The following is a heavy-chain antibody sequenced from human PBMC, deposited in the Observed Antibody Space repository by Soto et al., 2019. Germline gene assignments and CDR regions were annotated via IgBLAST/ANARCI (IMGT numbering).Heavy chain of an antibody. V-gene: IGHV1-46*03. Sequence: ASVKVSCKASGYTFTSYYMHWVRQAPGQGLEWMGIINPSGGSTSYAQKFQGRVTMTRDTSTSTVYMELSSLRSEYTAVYYCARVVSYDFWSGSSPDYYYMDVWGKGTTVTVSS. CDR3: ARVVSYDFWSGSSPDYYYMDV. J-gene: IGHJ6*03. CDR1: GYTFTSYY. CDR2: INPSGGST. D-gene: IGHD3-3*01.